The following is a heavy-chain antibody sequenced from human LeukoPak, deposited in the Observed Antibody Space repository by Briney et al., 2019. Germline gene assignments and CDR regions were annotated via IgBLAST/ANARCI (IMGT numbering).Heavy chain of an antibody. CDR1: GFTLSTYW. CDR3: ARGVNSGNYNYWYFDL. CDR2: ISSSGSTI. J-gene: IGHJ2*01. V-gene: IGHV3-48*02. D-gene: IGHD1-26*01. Sequence: GGSLRLSCAASGFTLSTYWMGWVRQAPGKGLEWVSYISSSGSTIYYADSVKGRFTISRGNAKNFLYLQMNSLRDEDTAVYYCARGVNSGNYNYWYFDLWGRGTLVTVSS.